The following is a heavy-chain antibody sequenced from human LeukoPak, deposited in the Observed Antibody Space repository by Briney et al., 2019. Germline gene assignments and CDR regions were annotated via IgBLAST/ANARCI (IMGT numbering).Heavy chain of an antibody. CDR1: GFTFSSYS. J-gene: IGHJ5*02. Sequence: PGGSLRLSCTASGFTFSSYSMNWVRQAPGKGLEWVSSISSSSSYIYYADSVKGRFTISRDNAKNSLYLQMNSLRAEDTAVYYCARGLPLRYFDWPAGNWFDPWGQGTLVTVSS. CDR2: ISSSSSYI. CDR3: ARGLPLRYFDWPAGNWFDP. D-gene: IGHD3-9*01. V-gene: IGHV3-21*01.